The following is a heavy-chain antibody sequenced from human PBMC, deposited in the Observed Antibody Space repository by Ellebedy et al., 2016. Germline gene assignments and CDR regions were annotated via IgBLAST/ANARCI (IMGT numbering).Heavy chain of an antibody. V-gene: IGHV4-39*01. CDR1: GGSISNSNYY. J-gene: IGHJ2*01. Sequence: SETLSLTXSVSGGSISNSNYYWGWVRQPPGKGLEWIASVFYSGSTFYNPSLRSRVTMSADTSKNQFSLNLSSVTAADTAEYHCARHVKVLRGTPHYCFDLWGPGTLVTVSS. D-gene: IGHD1-26*01. CDR3: ARHVKVLRGTPHYCFDL. CDR2: VFYSGST.